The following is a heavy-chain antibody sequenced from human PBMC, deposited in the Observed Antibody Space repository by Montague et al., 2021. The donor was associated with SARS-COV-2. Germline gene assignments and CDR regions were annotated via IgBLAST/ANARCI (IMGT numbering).Heavy chain of an antibody. CDR3: GRIPVSGTAMDQYYYYYGMDV. CDR1: GFSLSTSGMC. D-gene: IGHD5-18*01. Sequence: PALVKPTQTLTLTCTFSGFSLSTSGMCVSWIRQPPGKALEWLALIDWDDDKYYSTSLKTRLTISKDTSKNQVVLTMTNMDPVVTATYYCGRIPVSGTAMDQYYYYYGMDVWGQGTTVTVSS. CDR2: IDWDDDK. J-gene: IGHJ6*02. V-gene: IGHV2-70*01.